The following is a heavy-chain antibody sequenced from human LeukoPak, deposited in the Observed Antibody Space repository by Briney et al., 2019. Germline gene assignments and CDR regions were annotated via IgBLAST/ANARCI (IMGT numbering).Heavy chain of an antibody. J-gene: IGHJ6*03. D-gene: IGHD2/OR15-2a*01. CDR1: GYSFTSYW. CDR2: IYPGDSDT. CDR3: ARHPPRIKRPYYYYYMDV. V-gene: IGHV5-51*01. Sequence: GESLKISCKGSGYSFTSYWIGWVRQVPGKGLEWMGIIYPGDSDTRYSPSFQGQVTISADKSVSTAYLQWSSLKASDTAMYYCARHPPRIKRPYYYYYMDVWGKGTTVTVSS.